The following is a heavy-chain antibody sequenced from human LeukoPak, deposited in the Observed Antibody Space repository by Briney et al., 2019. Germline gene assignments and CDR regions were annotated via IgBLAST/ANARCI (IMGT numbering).Heavy chain of an antibody. CDR2: INPNSGGT. CDR3: ARGVLRYFDWLLPFDY. V-gene: IGHV1-2*02. Sequence: ASVKVSCKASGYTFTGYYMHWVRQAPGQGLEWIGWINPNSGGTNYAQKFQGRVTMTRDTSISTAYMELSRLRSDDTAVYYCARGVLRYFDWLLPFDYWGQGTLVTVSS. J-gene: IGHJ4*02. CDR1: GYTFTGYY. D-gene: IGHD3-9*01.